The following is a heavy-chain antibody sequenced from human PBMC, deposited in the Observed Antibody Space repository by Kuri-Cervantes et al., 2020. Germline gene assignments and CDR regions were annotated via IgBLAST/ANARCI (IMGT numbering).Heavy chain of an antibody. CDR2: IYHSGSA. CDR3: ARGPYYYDSSGYPTSHAFDI. CDR1: GGSVSSGGYS. V-gene: IGHV4-30-2*06. Sequence: SETLSLTCAVSGGSVSSGGYSWSWIRQSPGKGLEWIGYIYHSGSAYYNPSLKSRVSISLDRSKNQFSLNLSSVTAADTAVYYCARGPYYYDSSGYPTSHAFDIWGQGTMVTVSS. J-gene: IGHJ3*02. D-gene: IGHD3-22*01.